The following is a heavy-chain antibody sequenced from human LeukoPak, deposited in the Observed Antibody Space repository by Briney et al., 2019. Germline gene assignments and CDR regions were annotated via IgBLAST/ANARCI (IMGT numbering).Heavy chain of an antibody. CDR3: ARGKTVFDY. V-gene: IGHV4-34*01. J-gene: IGHJ4*02. CDR2: INHSGST. CDR1: GGSIGSYY. D-gene: IGHD4-11*01. Sequence: SETLSLTCTVSGGSIGSYYWSWIRQPPGKGLEWIGEINHSGSTNYDPSLKSRVTISVDTSKNQFSLKLSSVTAADTAVYYCARGKTVFDYWGQGTLVTVSS.